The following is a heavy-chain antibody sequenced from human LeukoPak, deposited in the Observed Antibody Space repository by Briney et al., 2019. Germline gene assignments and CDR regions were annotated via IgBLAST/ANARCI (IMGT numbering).Heavy chain of an antibody. V-gene: IGHV3-11*04. CDR1: GFTFSDYY. Sequence: SGGSLRLSSAAAGFTFSDYYMSWIRQAPGKGLEWVSYISDNGRTVKYADSVKGRFTVSRDNAKSSLYLQMNSLRVEDTAVYYCAGVTFWRFDPWGQGTLVTVSS. CDR3: AGVTFWRFDP. J-gene: IGHJ5*02. D-gene: IGHD3-3*01. CDR2: ISDNGRTV.